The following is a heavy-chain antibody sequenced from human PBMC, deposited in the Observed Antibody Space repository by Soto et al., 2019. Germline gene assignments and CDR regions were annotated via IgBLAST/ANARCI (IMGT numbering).Heavy chain of an antibody. CDR3: AKDRRAGGNSAFYFDF. V-gene: IGHV3-23*01. Sequence: QSVGSLRLSCAASGFKFSNYAMSWVRQAPGMGLEWVSLISATGGGTYYADSVKGRFTISRDNSHNTLYLQVHSLTAEDTAVYYCAKDRRAGGNSAFYFDFWGQGAQVTVSS. D-gene: IGHD3-16*01. CDR2: ISATGGGT. J-gene: IGHJ4*02. CDR1: GFKFSNYA.